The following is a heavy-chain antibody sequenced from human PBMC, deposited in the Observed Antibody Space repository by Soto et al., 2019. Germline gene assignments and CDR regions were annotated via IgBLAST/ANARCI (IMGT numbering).Heavy chain of an antibody. V-gene: IGHV3-11*06. D-gene: IGHD1-26*01. CDR2: IGRSHIDT. CDR1: GFSFSDYY. CDR3: ARDLDSGRVPGVFLLDY. J-gene: IGHJ4*02. Sequence: QVQLVESGGGLVKPGGSLRLSCAASGFSFSDYYMTWIRQAPGKGLEWVSYIGRSHIDTRYADSVKGRFTISRDNAKKSVYLQMNSLRAEDTAVYYCARDLDSGRVPGVFLLDYWGQGTLVSVSS.